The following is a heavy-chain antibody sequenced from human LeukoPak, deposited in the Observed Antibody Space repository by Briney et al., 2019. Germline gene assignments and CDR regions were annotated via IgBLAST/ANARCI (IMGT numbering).Heavy chain of an antibody. J-gene: IGHJ5*02. CDR1: GGTFSSYA. Sequence: ASVKVSCKASGGTFSSYAISWVRQAPGQGLEWMGGIIPIFGTANYAQKFQGRVTITADESTSTAYMELSSLRSEDTAVYYCARAGYSSSWYKGGFDPWGQGTLVTVSS. V-gene: IGHV1-69*13. CDR2: IIPIFGTA. CDR3: ARAGYSSSWYKGGFDP. D-gene: IGHD6-13*01.